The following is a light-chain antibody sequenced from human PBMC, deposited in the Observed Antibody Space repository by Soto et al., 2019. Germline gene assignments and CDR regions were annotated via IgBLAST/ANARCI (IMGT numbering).Light chain of an antibody. CDR1: QSVSSN. CDR2: DAS. CDR3: QQRADWPIT. Sequence: EIVMTQSPVTLSVSPGERATLSCRASQSVSSNLAWYQQKPGQAPRLLIYDASNRATGIPAKFSGSGSGTDFTLTITSLEPDDFAVYYCQQRADWPITFGQGTRLEIK. V-gene: IGKV3-11*01. J-gene: IGKJ5*01.